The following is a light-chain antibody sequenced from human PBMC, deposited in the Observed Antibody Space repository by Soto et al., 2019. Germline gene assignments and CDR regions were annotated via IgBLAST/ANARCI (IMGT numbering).Light chain of an antibody. CDR2: DVT. Sequence: HSALTKPASVNGSPGQSITISCTGTSSDVGGYNYVSWYQQYPGKAPKLMIYDVTNRPSGVSNRFSGSKSGNTASLTISGLQAEDEADYYCSSYISSGLYVFGAGTKVTV. J-gene: IGLJ1*01. V-gene: IGLV2-14*01. CDR1: SSDVGGYNY. CDR3: SSYISSGLYV.